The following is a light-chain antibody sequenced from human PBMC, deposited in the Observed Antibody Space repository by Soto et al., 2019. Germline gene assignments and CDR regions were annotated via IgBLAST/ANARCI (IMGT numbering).Light chain of an antibody. Sequence: DIQMTQSPSTLSAYVGDRVTITCRASQSISSWLAWYQQKPGKAPKLLIYKASSLESGVPSRFSGSGSGTEFTLTISSLQPDDYTTYYCHQYYSYPWTFGQGTKVEIK. CDR2: KAS. V-gene: IGKV1-5*03. CDR1: QSISSW. CDR3: HQYYSYPWT. J-gene: IGKJ1*01.